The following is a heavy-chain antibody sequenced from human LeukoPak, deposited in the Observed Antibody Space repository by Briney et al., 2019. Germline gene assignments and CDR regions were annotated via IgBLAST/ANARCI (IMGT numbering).Heavy chain of an antibody. J-gene: IGHJ3*02. Sequence: ASVKVSCKASGYTFTGYYMHWVRQAPGQGLEWMGWINPNSGGTNYAQKFQGRVTMTRDTSISTAYMELSSLRSDDTAVYYCAIFYSVSRGFIYDPFDIWGQGTVVTVSS. CDR3: AIFYSVSRGFIYDPFDI. D-gene: IGHD3-22*01. CDR2: INPNSGGT. V-gene: IGHV1-2*02. CDR1: GYTFTGYY.